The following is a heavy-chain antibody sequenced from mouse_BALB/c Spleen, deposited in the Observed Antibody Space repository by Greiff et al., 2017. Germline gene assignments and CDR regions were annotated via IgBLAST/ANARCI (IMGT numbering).Heavy chain of an antibody. V-gene: IGHV5-6-5*01. CDR2: ISSGGST. CDR3: ARGGYYAMDD. Sequence: EVQLVESGGGLVKPGGSLKLSCAASGFTFSSYAMSWVRQTPEKRLEWVASISSGGSTYYPDSVKGRITISRDNARNILYLQMSSLRSEDTAMYYCARGGYYAMDDWGQGTSVTVSS. J-gene: IGHJ4*01. CDR1: GFTFSSYA.